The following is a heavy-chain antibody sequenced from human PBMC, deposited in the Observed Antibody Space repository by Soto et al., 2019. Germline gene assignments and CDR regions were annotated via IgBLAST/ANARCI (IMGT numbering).Heavy chain of an antibody. J-gene: IGHJ6*02. CDR2: INAGNGNT. V-gene: IGHV1-3*01. Sequence: ASVKVSCKASGYTFTSYAMHWVRQAPGQRLEWMGWINAGNGNTKYSQKFQGRVTITRDTSASTAYMELRSLGSEDTAVYYCASSYCISTSCPPYYGMDVWGQGTTVTVSS. CDR3: ASSYCISTSCPPYYGMDV. D-gene: IGHD2-2*01. CDR1: GYTFTSYA.